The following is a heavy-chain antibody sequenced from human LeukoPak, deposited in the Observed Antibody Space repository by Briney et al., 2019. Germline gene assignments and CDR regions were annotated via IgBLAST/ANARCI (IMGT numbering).Heavy chain of an antibody. J-gene: IGHJ5*02. CDR1: GGSISSGGYY. Sequence: PSETLSLTCTVSGGSISSGGYYWSWIRQHPGKGLEWIGYIYYSGSTYYNPSLKSRVTISVDRSKNQFSLKLSSVTAADTAVYYCARVSTGWFDPWGQGTLVTVSS. CDR3: ARVSTGWFDP. D-gene: IGHD4-17*01. CDR2: IYYSGST. V-gene: IGHV4-31*03.